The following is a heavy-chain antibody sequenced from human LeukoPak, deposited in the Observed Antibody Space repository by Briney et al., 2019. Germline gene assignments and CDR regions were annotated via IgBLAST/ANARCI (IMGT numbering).Heavy chain of an antibody. J-gene: IGHJ4*02. CDR3: ASMRVTPEGTDY. Sequence: GGSLRLSCVASGFTFSDYYMSWIRQAPGKGLEWVSYISSSGSTIYYADSVKGRFTISRDNAKNSLYLQMNSLRAEDTAVYYCASMRVTPEGTDYWGQGTLVTVSS. CDR2: ISSSGSTI. V-gene: IGHV3-11*01. D-gene: IGHD5-18*01. CDR1: GFTFSDYY.